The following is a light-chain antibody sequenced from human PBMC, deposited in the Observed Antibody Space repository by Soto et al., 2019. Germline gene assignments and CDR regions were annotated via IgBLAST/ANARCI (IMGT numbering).Light chain of an antibody. CDR3: CSYAGSYTLYV. CDR2: DVS. CDR1: SSDVGGYNY. Sequence: QSVLTQPRSVSGSPGQSVTISCTGTSSDVGGYNYVSWCQQHPGTAPKLMIYDVSMRPSGVPDRFSGSKSGNTASLTISGLQAEDEADYYCCSYAGSYTLYVFGTGTKVTVL. V-gene: IGLV2-11*01. J-gene: IGLJ1*01.